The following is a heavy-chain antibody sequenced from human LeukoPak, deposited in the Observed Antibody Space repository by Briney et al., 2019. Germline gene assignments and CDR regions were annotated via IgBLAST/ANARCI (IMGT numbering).Heavy chain of an antibody. CDR3: ARDLLVVPAAILGY. Sequence: KPGGSLRLSCAASGFTFSSYSMNWVRQAPGKGLEWVSSISSSSSYIYYADSVKGRFTISRDNAKNSLYLQMNSLRAEDTAVYYCARDLLVVPAAILGYWGQGTLVTVSS. J-gene: IGHJ4*02. CDR1: GFTFSSYS. CDR2: ISSSSSYI. D-gene: IGHD2-2*02. V-gene: IGHV3-21*01.